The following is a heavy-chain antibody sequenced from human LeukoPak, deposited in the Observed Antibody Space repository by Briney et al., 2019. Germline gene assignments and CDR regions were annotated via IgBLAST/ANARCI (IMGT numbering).Heavy chain of an antibody. CDR2: ISGRDDTT. V-gene: IGHV3-23*01. Sequence: PGGSLRLSCAASGFTFSDYAMTWVRQAPGKGLEWVSVISGRDDTTYYADSVKGRFTISRDNSKNTLYLQMNSLRAEDTAVYYCAKEGCTSTSCYSNPWGQGTLVTVSS. D-gene: IGHD2-2*02. CDR3: AKEGCTSTSCYSNP. J-gene: IGHJ4*02. CDR1: GFTFSDYA.